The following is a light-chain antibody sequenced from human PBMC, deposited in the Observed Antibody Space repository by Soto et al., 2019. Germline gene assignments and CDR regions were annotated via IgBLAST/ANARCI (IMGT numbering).Light chain of an antibody. Sequence: QSVLTQPPSVSGAPGQRVTISCTGSSSNIGARYDVHWYQQFPGTAPQLLIYANRNRPSGVPDRFSGSTSGTSASLAITGLQAEDEADYYCQSYDSSLSVVFGGGTTLTVL. CDR2: ANR. CDR1: SSNIGARYD. J-gene: IGLJ2*01. V-gene: IGLV1-40*01. CDR3: QSYDSSLSVV.